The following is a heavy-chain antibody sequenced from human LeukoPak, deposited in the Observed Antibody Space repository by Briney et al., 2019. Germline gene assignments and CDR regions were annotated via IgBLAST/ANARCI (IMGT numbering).Heavy chain of an antibody. D-gene: IGHD3-3*01. V-gene: IGHV3-48*03. J-gene: IGHJ4*02. Sequence: GGSLRLSCAASGFTFSSYEMNWVRQAPGKGLEWVSYISSSGSTICYADSVKGRFTISRDNAQNSLFLQMDSLRDEDTATYYCARGHWQLEVWGQGSLVTVSS. CDR3: ARGHWQLEV. CDR2: ISSSGSTI. CDR1: GFTFSSYE.